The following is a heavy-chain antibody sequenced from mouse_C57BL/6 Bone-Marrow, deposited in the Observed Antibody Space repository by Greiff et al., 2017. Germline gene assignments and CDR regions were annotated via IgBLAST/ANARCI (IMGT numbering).Heavy chain of an antibody. CDR2: IYPGSGST. Sequence: QVQLQQPGAELVKPGASVKMSCKASGYTFTSYWITWVKQRPGQGLEWIGDIYPGSGSTNYNEKFKSKATLTVDTSSSTAYMQLSNMTSDDSAVYYCARTGDYGPWDYWGQGTTLTVSS. V-gene: IGHV1-55*01. D-gene: IGHD2-4*01. J-gene: IGHJ2*01. CDR1: GYTFTSYW. CDR3: ARTGDYGPWDY.